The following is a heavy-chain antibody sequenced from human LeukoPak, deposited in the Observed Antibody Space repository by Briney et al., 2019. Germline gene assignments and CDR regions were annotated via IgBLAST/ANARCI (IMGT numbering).Heavy chain of an antibody. V-gene: IGHV3-21*01. Sequence: GGSLRLSCAASGFTFSDHYMDWVRQAPGKGLEWVSSISSSSSYIYYADSVKGRFTISRDNAKNSLYLQMNSLRAEDTAVYYCARDHYITMVRGVNFDYWGQGTLVTVSS. CDR2: ISSSSSYI. J-gene: IGHJ4*02. D-gene: IGHD3-10*01. CDR1: GFTFSDHY. CDR3: ARDHYITMVRGVNFDY.